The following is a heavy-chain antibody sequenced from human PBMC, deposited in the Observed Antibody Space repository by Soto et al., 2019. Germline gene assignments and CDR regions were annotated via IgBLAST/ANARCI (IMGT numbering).Heavy chain of an antibody. V-gene: IGHV3-74*01. J-gene: IGHJ4*02. D-gene: IGHD2-15*01. Sequence: EVQLVESGGGLVQPGGSLRLSCAASGFTFSSYWMHWVRQVPGKGLVWVSRINSDGSSTGYADSVMGRFTISRDNAKNTLYLQMNSPRAEVTAVYYCARVQGYCIGWSCYVAGYWGQGTLVTVSS. CDR3: ARVQGYCIGWSCYVAGY. CDR2: INSDGSST. CDR1: GFTFSSYW.